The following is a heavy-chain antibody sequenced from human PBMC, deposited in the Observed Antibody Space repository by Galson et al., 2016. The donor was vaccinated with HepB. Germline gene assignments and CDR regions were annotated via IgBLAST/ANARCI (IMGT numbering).Heavy chain of an antibody. Sequence: SLRLSCAASGFPFSSYEMNWVRQAPGKGLEWLSYISERGETKHYADSVRGRLTISRDNAKNSLYLQMNSLRDDDTAVYYCARWRTGGGDCLDYWGQGTLVTDPS. CDR3: ARWRTGGGDCLDY. J-gene: IGHJ4*02. CDR2: ISERGETK. CDR1: GFPFSSYE. D-gene: IGHD2-21*02. V-gene: IGHV3-48*03.